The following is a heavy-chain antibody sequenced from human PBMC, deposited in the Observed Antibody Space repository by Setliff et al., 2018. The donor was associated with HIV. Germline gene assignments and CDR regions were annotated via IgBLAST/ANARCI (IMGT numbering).Heavy chain of an antibody. CDR1: DGSFTTYY. V-gene: IGHV4-4*09. Sequence: SETLSLTCTVSDGSFTTYYWSWLRQPPGKELEWIGYFYTSGSTNYNPSLKSRVTISIDTSKNQFSLKLNAVTAADTAVYYCARRPPLTTGREYYFDFWGQGTLVTVSS. CDR3: ARRPPLTTGREYYFDF. D-gene: IGHD1-1*01. J-gene: IGHJ4*02. CDR2: FYTSGST.